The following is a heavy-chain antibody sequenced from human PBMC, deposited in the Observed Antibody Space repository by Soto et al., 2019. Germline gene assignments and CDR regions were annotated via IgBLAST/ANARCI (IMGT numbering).Heavy chain of an antibody. Sequence: ASVKVSCKASGYTFTSYGISWVRQAPGQGLEWMGWINPNSGGTNYAQKFQGRVTMTRDTSISTAYMELSRLRSDDTAVYYCARAPYDFWSGYYYNWFDPWGQGTLVTVSS. CDR1: GYTFTSYG. J-gene: IGHJ5*02. D-gene: IGHD3-3*01. V-gene: IGHV1-2*02. CDR2: INPNSGGT. CDR3: ARAPYDFWSGYYYNWFDP.